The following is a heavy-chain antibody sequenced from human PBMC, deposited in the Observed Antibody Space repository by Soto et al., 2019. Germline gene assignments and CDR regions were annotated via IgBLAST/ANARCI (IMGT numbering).Heavy chain of an antibody. J-gene: IGHJ6*02. D-gene: IGHD3-10*01. CDR2: TSAYNGNT. Sequence: ASVKVSCKASGYTFTSYGISWVRQAPGQGLEWMGWTSAYNGNTNYAQKLQGRVTMTTDTSTSTAYMELRRLRSDDTAVYYCARDRSKYYYGSGSYPSAYGMDVYGQGTTVTVSS. CDR3: ARDRSKYYYGSGSYPSAYGMDV. CDR1: GYTFTSYG. V-gene: IGHV1-18*01.